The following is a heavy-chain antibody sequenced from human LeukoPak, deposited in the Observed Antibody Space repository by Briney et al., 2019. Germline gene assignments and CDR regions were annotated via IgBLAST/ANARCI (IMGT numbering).Heavy chain of an antibody. D-gene: IGHD6-6*01. CDR3: AIPDSSSSLGYDY. J-gene: IGHJ4*02. Sequence: SETLSLTCTVSGGSISSHYWSWIRQPPGKGLEWIGYIYYSGSTNYNPSLKSRVTISVDTSKNQFSLKLSSVTAADTAVYYCAIPDSSSSLGYDYWGQGTLVTVSS. CDR2: IYYSGST. V-gene: IGHV4-59*11. CDR1: GGSISSHY.